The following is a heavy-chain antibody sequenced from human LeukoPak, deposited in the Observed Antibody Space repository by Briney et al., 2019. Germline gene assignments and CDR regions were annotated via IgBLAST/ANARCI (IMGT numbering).Heavy chain of an antibody. CDR2: ISWNSGSI. Sequence: GGSLRLSCAASGFTFDDYAMHWVRQAPGKGLEWVSGISWNSGSIGYADSVKGRFTIPRDNAKNSLYLQMYSLRAEDTALYYCAKDRVYYYDSSGSGFDYWGQGTLVTVSS. V-gene: IGHV3-9*01. J-gene: IGHJ4*02. D-gene: IGHD3-22*01. CDR1: GFTFDDYA. CDR3: AKDRVYYYDSSGSGFDY.